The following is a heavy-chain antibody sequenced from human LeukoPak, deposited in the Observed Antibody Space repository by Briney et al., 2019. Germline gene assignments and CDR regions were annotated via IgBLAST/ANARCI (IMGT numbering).Heavy chain of an antibody. CDR3: ARHQQMTYFDS. Sequence: GESLNISCKDSGHSFGTYWIAWVRQMPGKGLEWMGIIYPGDSDTRYSPSFQGQVTISADKSISTAYLQWSSLKASDTAMYFCARHQQMTYFDSWGQGTLVTVSS. V-gene: IGHV5-51*01. CDR1: GHSFGTYW. J-gene: IGHJ4*02. D-gene: IGHD6-13*01. CDR2: IYPGDSDT.